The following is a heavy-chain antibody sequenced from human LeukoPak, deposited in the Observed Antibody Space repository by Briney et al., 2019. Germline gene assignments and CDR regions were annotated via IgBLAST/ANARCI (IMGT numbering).Heavy chain of an antibody. CDR3: ASCSGGSCYPREDAFDI. CDR2: INPNSGGT. V-gene: IGHV1-2*02. D-gene: IGHD2-15*01. CDR1: GYTFTGYY. Sequence: ASVKVSCKASGYTFTGYYMHWVRQAPGQGLEWMGWINPNSGGTNYAQKFQGRVTMTTDTSTSTAYMELRSLRSDDTAVYYCASCSGGSCYPREDAFDIWGQGTMVTVSS. J-gene: IGHJ3*02.